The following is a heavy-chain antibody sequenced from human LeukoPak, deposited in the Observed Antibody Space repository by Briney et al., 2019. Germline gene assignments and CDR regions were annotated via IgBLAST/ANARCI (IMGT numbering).Heavy chain of an antibody. V-gene: IGHV3-21*01. CDR2: ISSSSSYI. D-gene: IGHD2-15*01. CDR3: ARLAGSVVAATGDFDY. CDR1: GFTFSSYS. Sequence: PGGSLRLSCAASGFTFSSYSMNWVRQAPGKGLEWVSSISSSSSYIYYADSVKGRFTISRDNAKNSLYLQMNSLRAEDTAVYYCARLAGSVVAATGDFDYWGQGTLVTVSS. J-gene: IGHJ4*02.